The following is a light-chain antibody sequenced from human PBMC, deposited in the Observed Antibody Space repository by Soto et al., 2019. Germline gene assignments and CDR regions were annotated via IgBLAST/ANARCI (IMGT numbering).Light chain of an antibody. V-gene: IGKV1-39*01. J-gene: IGKJ1*01. CDR2: SAS. CDR1: QGIRDA. Sequence: DIQMTQSPSSLSASVGDRVTITCRASQGIRDALGWYQQKPGKVPKRLIYSASSLQSGVPSRFSGSGSGTDFTLTISSLQPEDFATYYCQQSYSTPRTFGQGTKVEIK. CDR3: QQSYSTPRT.